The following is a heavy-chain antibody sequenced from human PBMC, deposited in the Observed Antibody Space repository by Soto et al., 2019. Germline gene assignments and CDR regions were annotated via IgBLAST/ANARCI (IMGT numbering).Heavy chain of an antibody. J-gene: IGHJ4*02. CDR2: IYYSGST. CDR3: AREYYYDSSGPGGLDY. CDR1: GGSISSYY. D-gene: IGHD3-22*01. V-gene: IGHV4-59*01. Sequence: PSETLSLTCTVSGGSISSYYWSWIRQPPGKGLEWIGYIYYSGSTNYNPSLKSRVTISVDTSKNQFSLKLSSVTAADTAVYYCAREYYYDSSGPGGLDYWGQGTLVTVSS.